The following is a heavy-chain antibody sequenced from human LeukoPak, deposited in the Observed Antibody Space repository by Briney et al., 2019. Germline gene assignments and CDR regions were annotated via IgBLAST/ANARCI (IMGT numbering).Heavy chain of an antibody. CDR3: VRDNPRCCGVVPANIDDY. D-gene: IGHD2-15*01. Sequence: GGSLRLSCAASGFTFSSYWMSWVRQAPGKGLEWVANIKQDGSEKYYVDSVKGRFTISRDNAKNSLYLQMNSLRAEDTAVYYCVRDNPRCCGVVPANIDDYWGQGTLVTVSS. CDR1: GFTFSSYW. CDR2: IKQDGSEK. J-gene: IGHJ4*02. V-gene: IGHV3-7*01.